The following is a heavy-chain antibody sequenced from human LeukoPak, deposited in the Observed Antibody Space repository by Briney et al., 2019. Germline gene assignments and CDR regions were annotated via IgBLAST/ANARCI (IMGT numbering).Heavy chain of an antibody. J-gene: IGHJ6*02. Sequence: GGSLRLSCAASGFTFSSYGMHWVRQAPGKGLGWVAVIWYDGSNKYYADSVKGRFTISRDNSKNTLYLQMNSLRAEDTAVYYCARVVWEVYYYGSGTFLDVWGQGTTVTVSS. CDR2: IWYDGSNK. V-gene: IGHV3-33*01. CDR3: ARVVWEVYYYGSGTFLDV. D-gene: IGHD3-10*01. CDR1: GFTFSSYG.